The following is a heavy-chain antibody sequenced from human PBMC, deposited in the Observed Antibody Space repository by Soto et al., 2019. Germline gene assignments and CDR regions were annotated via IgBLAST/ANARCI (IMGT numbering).Heavy chain of an antibody. D-gene: IGHD3-10*01. CDR1: GGSFSGYY. J-gene: IGHJ4*02. V-gene: IGHV4-34*01. CDR2: INHSGST. Sequence: SETLSLTCAVYGGSFSGYYWSWIRQPPGKGLEWIGEINHSGSTNYNPSLKSRVTISVDTSKNQFSLKLSSVTAADTAVYYCARMVRGVIIKRYFDYWGQGTLVTVSS. CDR3: ARMVRGVIIKRYFDY.